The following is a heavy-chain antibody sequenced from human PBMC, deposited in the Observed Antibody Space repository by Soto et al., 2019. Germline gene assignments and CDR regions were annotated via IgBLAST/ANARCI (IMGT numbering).Heavy chain of an antibody. CDR1: GGSISSGGYY. V-gene: IGHV4-31*03. J-gene: IGHJ4*02. D-gene: IGHD6-6*01. CDR2: IYYSGST. CDR3: ASGPGFFGVVRRYSSSSKDY. Sequence: PSETLSLTCTVSGGSISSGGYYWSWIRQHPGKGLEWIGYIYYSGSTYYNPSLKSRVTISVDTSKNQFSLKLSSVTAADTAVYYCASGPGFFGVVRRYSSSSKDYWGPGTLVTVSS.